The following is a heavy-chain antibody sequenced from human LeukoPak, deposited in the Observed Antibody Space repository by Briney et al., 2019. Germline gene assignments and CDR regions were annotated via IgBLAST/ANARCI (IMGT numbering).Heavy chain of an antibody. CDR2: ITYNSGTI. J-gene: IGHJ4*02. Sequence: GGSLRLSCVASGFTFSTYWMHWVRQAPGKGLEWVSYITYNSGTIFYADSVKGRFTISRDNAKDSLYLQMSSLRDEDTAVYYCARDSGYSYADDYWGQGTLVTVSS. CDR3: ARDSGYSYADDY. V-gene: IGHV3-48*02. D-gene: IGHD5-18*01. CDR1: GFTFSTYW.